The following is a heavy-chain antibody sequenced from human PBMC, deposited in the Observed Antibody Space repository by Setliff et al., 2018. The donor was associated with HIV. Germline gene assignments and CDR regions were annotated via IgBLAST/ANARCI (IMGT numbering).Heavy chain of an antibody. CDR2: IIPIFGTA. D-gene: IGHD3-16*02. CDR3: ARDTGGEITFGGVIVNYYYYMDV. V-gene: IGHV1-69*05. Sequence: SVKVSCKASGGTFSSYAISWVRQAPGQGLEWMGGIIPIFGTANYAQKFQGRVTITTDESTSTAYMELSSLRSEDTAVYYCARDTGGEITFGGVIVNYYYYMDVWGKGTTVTVS. J-gene: IGHJ6*03. CDR1: GGTFSSYA.